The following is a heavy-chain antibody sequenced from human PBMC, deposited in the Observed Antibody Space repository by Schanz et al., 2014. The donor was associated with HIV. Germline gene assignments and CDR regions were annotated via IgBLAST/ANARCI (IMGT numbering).Heavy chain of an antibody. Sequence: VQLLESGGGLVQPGKSLRLSCAASGFSFRTHGMHWVRQTPSKGLEWVAVISYDEKNIFYSDSVKGRFTISRDNSKNTLYLQMNSLRAEDTAVYYCARDLEDSSIAVPMDVWGQGTTVTVSS. V-gene: IGHV3-30*19. CDR1: GFSFRTHG. CDR3: ARDLEDSSIAVPMDV. CDR2: ISYDEKNI. D-gene: IGHD6-6*01. J-gene: IGHJ6*02.